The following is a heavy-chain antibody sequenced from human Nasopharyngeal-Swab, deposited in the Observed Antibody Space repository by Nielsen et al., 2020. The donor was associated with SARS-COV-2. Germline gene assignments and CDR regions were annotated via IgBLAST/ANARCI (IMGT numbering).Heavy chain of an antibody. CDR2: IKHDGSDK. J-gene: IGHJ4*02. D-gene: IGHD6-13*01. CDR3: TRDPYSTPPDY. V-gene: IGHV3-7*03. Sequence: GASLTISCEASGITFSSYWMSCVRQPPGKGLEWVANIKHDGSDKNYVDSVKGRFTISRDNAKNLLFLQMNNLRAEDTALYYCTRDPYSTPPDYWGQGTLVTVSS. CDR1: GITFSSYW.